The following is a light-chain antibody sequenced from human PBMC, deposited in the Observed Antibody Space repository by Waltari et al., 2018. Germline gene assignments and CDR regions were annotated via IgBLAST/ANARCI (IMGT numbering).Light chain of an antibody. CDR2: DTD. CDR1: TGAVTSTHH. CDR3: LLSFYDIRA. Sequence: QAEVTLEPSLTVSPGGTVPLTCGSSTGAVTSTHHPYWFLQKPGQVPRTLIYDTDNKHSWTPARFSGSLLGGKAALTLSGAQPEDEAVYYCLLSFYDIRAFGGGTKLTVL. J-gene: IGLJ3*02. V-gene: IGLV7-46*01.